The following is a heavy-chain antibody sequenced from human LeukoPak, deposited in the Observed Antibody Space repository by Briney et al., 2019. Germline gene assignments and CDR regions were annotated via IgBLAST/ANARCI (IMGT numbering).Heavy chain of an antibody. CDR1: GYSFATHW. CDR2: IYPGDSDT. D-gene: IGHD6-13*01. Sequence: GESLKISCKGSGYSFATHWIGWVRQMPGKGLEWMGVIYPGDSDTRYSPSFQGQVTFSADKSITTAYLQWSSLKASDTAMYYCARHAYSSSYNWFDPWGQGTLVTVSS. J-gene: IGHJ5*02. V-gene: IGHV5-51*01. CDR3: ARHAYSSSYNWFDP.